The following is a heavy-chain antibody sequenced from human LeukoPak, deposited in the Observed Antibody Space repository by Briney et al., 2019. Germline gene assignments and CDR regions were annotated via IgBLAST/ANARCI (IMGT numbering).Heavy chain of an antibody. J-gene: IGHJ4*02. V-gene: IGHV4-61*02. D-gene: IGHD6-6*01. Sequence: SETLSLTGTVSGGSINSGTYYWSWIRQPAGKGLEWIGRMYTSGSTNYNPSLESRVTISVDTSKNQFSLKLSSVTAADTAVYYGARGEKGSSSGSINYWGQGTLVTVSS. CDR2: MYTSGST. CDR3: ARGEKGSSSGSINY. CDR1: GGSINSGTYY.